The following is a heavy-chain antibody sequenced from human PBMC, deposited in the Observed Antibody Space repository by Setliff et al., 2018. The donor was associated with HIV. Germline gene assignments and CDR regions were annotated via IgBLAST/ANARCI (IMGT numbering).Heavy chain of an antibody. CDR3: ARGSRRDDTSWFFYEN. V-gene: IGHV3-53*01. CDR2: IYPAGDS. D-gene: IGHD3-10*01. CDR1: GFTVSSYN. Sequence: GGSLRLSCAASGFTVSSYNMAWVRQAPGKGLEWVSDIYPAGDSYYADSVKGRFTLSRDNSKNTLYLQMNSLRAEDTAVYFCARGSRRDDTSWFFYENWGQGTPVTVSS. J-gene: IGHJ4*02.